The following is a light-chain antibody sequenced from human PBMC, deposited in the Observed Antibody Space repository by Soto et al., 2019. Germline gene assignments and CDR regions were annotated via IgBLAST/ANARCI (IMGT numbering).Light chain of an antibody. Sequence: QAVVTQPPSVSGAPGQRVTISCTGSSSNIGAGYDVHWYQQLPGTAPKLLIYGNSNRPSGVPDRFSGSKSGTSASLAITGXXXEDEADYYCQSYDSSLSGYVVFGGGTKVTVL. CDR2: GNS. J-gene: IGLJ2*01. V-gene: IGLV1-40*01. CDR1: SSNIGAGYD. CDR3: QSYDSSLSGYVV.